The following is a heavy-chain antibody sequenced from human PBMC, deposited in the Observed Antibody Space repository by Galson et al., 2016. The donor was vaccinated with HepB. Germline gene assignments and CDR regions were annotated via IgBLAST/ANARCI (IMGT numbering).Heavy chain of an antibody. D-gene: IGHD3-22*01. CDR1: GIRFVSYT. V-gene: IGHV3-53*01. CDR2: IYSGGAT. J-gene: IGHJ4*02. Sequence: SLRLSCAASGIRFVSYTMNWVRQAPGKGLEWVSVIYSGGATSYADSVKGRFTMSRDTSNNTVFLQMNSLRTEDTAVYYCAKNLDSGWHFPFDYWGQGILVTVSS. CDR3: AKNLDSGWHFPFDY.